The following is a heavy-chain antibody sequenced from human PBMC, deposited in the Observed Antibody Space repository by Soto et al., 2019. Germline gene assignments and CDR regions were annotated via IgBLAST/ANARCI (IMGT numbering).Heavy chain of an antibody. CDR1: GYTFTSYD. J-gene: IGHJ5*02. CDR3: ARETSGYYH. V-gene: IGHV1-8*01. Sequence: QVQLVQSGAEVKKPGASVKASCKASGYTFTSYDINWVRQATGQGLEWMGWMNPNSGNTGYAQKXQXXXTXXRNTSISTAYLELSSPRSEDTAVYYCARETSGYYHWGQGTLVTVSA. CDR2: MNPNSGNT. D-gene: IGHD3-22*01.